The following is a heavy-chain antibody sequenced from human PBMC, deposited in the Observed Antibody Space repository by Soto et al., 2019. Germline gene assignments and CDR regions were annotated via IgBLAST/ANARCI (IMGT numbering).Heavy chain of an antibody. CDR2: ISYDGSNK. D-gene: IGHD2-8*01. J-gene: IGHJ6*02. CDR1: GFTFSSYG. V-gene: IGHV3-30*03. Sequence: GGSLRLSCAASGFTFSSYGMHWVRQAPGKGLEWVAVISYDGSNKYYADSVKGRFTISRDNSKNTLYLQMNSLRAEDTAVYQCVRDKTALMVFCGIPYYVMAVCGQGTTVTVSS. CDR3: VRDKTALMVFCGIPYYVMAV.